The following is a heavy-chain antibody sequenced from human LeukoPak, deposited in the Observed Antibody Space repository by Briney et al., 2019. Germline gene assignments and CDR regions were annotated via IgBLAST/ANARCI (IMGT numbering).Heavy chain of an antibody. CDR1: GFTVSSNY. D-gene: IGHD3-22*01. CDR2: IYSDGST. CDR3: ARLPIVVITSGGY. Sequence: GGPLGLSCAASGFTVSSNYMTWVRQAPGEGLEWLSVIYSDGSTYYADSVKGRFTILRDNSKNTLYLQMNSLRAEDTAVYYCARLPIVVITSGGYWGQGTLVTVSS. J-gene: IGHJ4*02. V-gene: IGHV3-53*01.